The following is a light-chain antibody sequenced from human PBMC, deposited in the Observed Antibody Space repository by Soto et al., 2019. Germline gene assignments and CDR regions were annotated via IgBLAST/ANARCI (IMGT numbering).Light chain of an antibody. CDR3: HSHATTNSLD. CDR1: SGGVGDFDY. J-gene: IGLJ1*01. CDR2: EVS. Sequence: QSVLTQPASVSGSPGQSITISCTATSGGVGDFDYVSWYQQHPGEAPKLIIYEVSHRPSGVSDRFSGSKSGDTASLTISGLQADYEASYYCHSHATTNSLDFGTGTKDTVL. V-gene: IGLV2-14*01.